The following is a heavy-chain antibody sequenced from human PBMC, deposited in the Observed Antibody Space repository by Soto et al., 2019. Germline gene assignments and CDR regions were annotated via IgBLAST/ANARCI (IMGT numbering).Heavy chain of an antibody. V-gene: IGHV4-4*02. Sequence: QVQLQESGPGLVKPSGTLSLTCAVSGGSISSSNWWSWVRQPPGKGLEWIGEIYHSGSTNYNPSLKSRVTISVDKSKNQFSLKLSSVTAADTAVYYCARDLFVRDSSGGAHLVDYWGQGTLVTVSS. CDR3: ARDLFVRDSSGGAHLVDY. J-gene: IGHJ4*02. CDR2: IYHSGST. D-gene: IGHD6-19*01. CDR1: GGSISSSNW.